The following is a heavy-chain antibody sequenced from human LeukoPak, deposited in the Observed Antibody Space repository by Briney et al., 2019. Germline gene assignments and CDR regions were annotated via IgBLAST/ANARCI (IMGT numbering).Heavy chain of an antibody. Sequence: GGSLRLSCAASGFTVSSNYMSWVRQAPGKGLEWVSSISSSSSYVHYADSVKGRFTISRDNAKNSLYLQMNSLRAEDTALYYCARENWYKFDYWGQGTLVTVSS. CDR1: GFTVSSNY. CDR3: ARENWYKFDY. V-gene: IGHV3-21*01. D-gene: IGHD1/OR15-1a*01. CDR2: ISSSSSYV. J-gene: IGHJ4*02.